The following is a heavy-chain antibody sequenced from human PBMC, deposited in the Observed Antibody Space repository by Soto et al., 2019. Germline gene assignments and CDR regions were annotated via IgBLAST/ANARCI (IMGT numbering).Heavy chain of an antibody. V-gene: IGHV1-18*01. J-gene: IGHJ3*02. D-gene: IGHD3-9*01. Sequence: ASLKVSCKASGYPFTSYVISWVRQAPGQGLEWMGWISAYNGNTNYAQKLQGRVTMTTDTSTSTAYMELRSLRSDDTAVYYCARGGLRYFDWSTDAFDIWGQGTMVTVSS. CDR2: ISAYNGNT. CDR3: ARGGLRYFDWSTDAFDI. CDR1: GYPFTSYV.